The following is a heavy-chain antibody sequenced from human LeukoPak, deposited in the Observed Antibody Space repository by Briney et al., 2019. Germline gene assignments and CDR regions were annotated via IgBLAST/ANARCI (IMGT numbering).Heavy chain of an antibody. J-gene: IGHJ4*02. CDR3: TIIQVGFRIELRWDY. CDR2: ISGSGGST. D-gene: IGHD4-23*01. Sequence: PGGSLRLSCAASGFTFSSYAMSWVRQAPGKGLEWVSAISGSGGSTYYADSVKGRFTISRDNSKNTLYLQMNSLKTEDTAVYYCTIIQVGFRIELRWDYWGQGTLVTVSS. V-gene: IGHV3-23*01. CDR1: GFTFSSYA.